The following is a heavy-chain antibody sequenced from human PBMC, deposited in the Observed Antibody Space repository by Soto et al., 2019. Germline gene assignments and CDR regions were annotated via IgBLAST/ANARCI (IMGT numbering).Heavy chain of an antibody. CDR1: GYTFTSYY. CDR2: INPSGGST. D-gene: IGHD3-10*01. J-gene: IGHJ4*02. Sequence: QVQLVQSGAEVKKPGASVKVSCKASGYTFTSYYMHWVRQAPGQGLEWMGIINPSGGSTSYAQKFQGRVTMTSDTSTSTVYMELSSLRSEDTAVYYWARDKLGSYYGSGSYPDYWGQGTLVTVSS. CDR3: ARDKLGSYYGSGSYPDY. V-gene: IGHV1-46*03.